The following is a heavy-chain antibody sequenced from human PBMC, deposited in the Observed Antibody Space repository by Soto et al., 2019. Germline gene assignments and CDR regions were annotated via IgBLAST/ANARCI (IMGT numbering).Heavy chain of an antibody. CDR2: ISPYNGNT. CDR1: GYTFASYA. J-gene: IGHJ6*03. Sequence: ASVKVSCKASGYTFASYASRWVRQAPGQGLEWMGWISPYNGNTHYAQNLQGRVTMTTDTSTTTAYMELRSLKSDDTAIYYCARGTTVTTTPTYYYMDVWGKGTTVTVSS. D-gene: IGHD4-4*01. V-gene: IGHV1-18*01. CDR3: ARGTTVTTTPTYYYMDV.